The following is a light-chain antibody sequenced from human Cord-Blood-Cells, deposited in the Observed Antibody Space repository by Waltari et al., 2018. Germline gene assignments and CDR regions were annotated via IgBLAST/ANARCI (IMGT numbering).Light chain of an antibody. CDR3: SSYTSSSTWV. J-gene: IGLJ3*02. V-gene: IGLV2-14*01. CDR2: DVS. Sequence: QSALTQPASVSGSPGQSITISCTGTSSDVGGYNYVSWYQQHPGKAPKLLIYDVSKRPAGVSHSFSGPKPGNTASMTISGLQAEDEADYYCSSYTSSSTWVFGGGTKLTVL. CDR1: SSDVGGYNY.